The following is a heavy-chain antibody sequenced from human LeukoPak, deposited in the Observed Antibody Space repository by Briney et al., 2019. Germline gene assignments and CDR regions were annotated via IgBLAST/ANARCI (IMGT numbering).Heavy chain of an antibody. D-gene: IGHD5-18*01. CDR3: ALTLVRYSYEDY. CDR1: GGSISSYY. Sequence: PSETLSLTCTVSGGSISSYYWSWIQQPAGKGLEWIGRIYTSGSTNYNPSLKSRVTMSVDTSKNQFSLKLSSVTAADTAVYYCALTLVRYSYEDYWGQGTLVTVSS. CDR2: IYTSGST. V-gene: IGHV4-4*07. J-gene: IGHJ4*02.